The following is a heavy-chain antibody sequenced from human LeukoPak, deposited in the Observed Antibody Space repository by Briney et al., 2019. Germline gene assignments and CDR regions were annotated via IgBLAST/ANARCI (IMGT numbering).Heavy chain of an antibody. Sequence: SETLSLTCSVSGGSISSSAYYWGWIRQPPGQGLEWIGYIYYSGSTNYNPSLKSRVTISVDTSKNQFSLKLSSVTAADTAVYYCARSGYDFWSGPDYWGQGTLVTVSS. V-gene: IGHV4-61*05. J-gene: IGHJ4*02. D-gene: IGHD3-3*01. CDR1: GGSISSSAYY. CDR3: ARSGYDFWSGPDY. CDR2: IYYSGST.